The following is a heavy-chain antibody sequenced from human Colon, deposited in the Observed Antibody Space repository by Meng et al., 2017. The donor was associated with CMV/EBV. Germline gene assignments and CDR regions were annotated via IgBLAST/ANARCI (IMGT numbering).Heavy chain of an antibody. D-gene: IGHD6-19*01. CDR3: AIRLGTGIAVAGSLGY. Sequence: SGLTFNDYAMRWVRQAPGKGLEWVSGISSNGGNTDYVDSVRGRFTISRDDSKNTLYLHMKSLRPEDTAIYYCAIRLGTGIAVAGSLGYWGQGTLVTVSS. J-gene: IGHJ4*02. V-gene: IGHV3-23*01. CDR1: GLTFNDYA. CDR2: ISSNGGNT.